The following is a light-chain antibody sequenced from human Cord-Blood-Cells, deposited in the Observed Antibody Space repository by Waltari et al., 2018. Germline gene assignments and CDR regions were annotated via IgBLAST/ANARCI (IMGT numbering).Light chain of an antibody. V-gene: IGKV4-1*01. J-gene: IGKJ4*01. CDR2: WAS. CDR3: QQYYSTPLT. Sequence: LGERATINCKSSQSVLYSSNNKNYLAWYQQKPGQPPKLLIYWASTRESGVPDRFSGSGSGTDFTLTISSLQAEDVAVYYCQQYYSTPLTFGGGTKVEIK. CDR1: QSVLYSSNNKNY.